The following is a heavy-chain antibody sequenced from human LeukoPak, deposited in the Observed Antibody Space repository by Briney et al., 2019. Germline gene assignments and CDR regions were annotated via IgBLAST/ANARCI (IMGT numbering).Heavy chain of an antibody. Sequence: GGSLRLSCAASGFMLSTYWMTWVRQAPGKGLEWVANIKQDGSEKNYVDSVKGRFTISRDNAKNSLYLQMNSLRAEDTAVYYAELGITMIGGVWGKGTTVTISS. D-gene: IGHD3-10*02. J-gene: IGHJ6*04. CDR1: GFMLSTYW. V-gene: IGHV3-7*01. CDR3: ELGITMIGGV. CDR2: IKQDGSEK.